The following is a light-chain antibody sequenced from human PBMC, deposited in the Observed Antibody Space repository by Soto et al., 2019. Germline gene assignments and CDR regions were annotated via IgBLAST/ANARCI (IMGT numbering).Light chain of an antibody. CDR1: QSLSSN. Sequence: EIVMTQSPATLSVSPGGRATLSCRASQSLSSNLAWFQQKPGQAPRLLIYATSTRATGIPDRFSGSGSGTDFTLTITRLEPEDFAVYYCQQYDSSPRTFGQGTKVDNK. J-gene: IGKJ1*01. CDR2: ATS. CDR3: QQYDSSPRT. V-gene: IGKV3-20*01.